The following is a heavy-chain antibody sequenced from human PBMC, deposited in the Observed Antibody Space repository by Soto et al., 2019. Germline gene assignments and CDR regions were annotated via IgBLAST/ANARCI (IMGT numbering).Heavy chain of an antibody. V-gene: IGHV3-33*01. D-gene: IGHD1-26*01. J-gene: IGHJ4*02. Sequence: VQLVESGGGVVQPGRSLRLSCAASGFTFSSYGMHWVRQAPGKGLEWVAVIWYDGSNKYYADSVKGRFTISRDNSKNTLYLQMNSVRAEDTAVYYCARDPRFRGELVPFDYWGQGTLVTFSP. CDR1: GFTFSSYG. CDR2: IWYDGSNK. CDR3: ARDPRFRGELVPFDY.